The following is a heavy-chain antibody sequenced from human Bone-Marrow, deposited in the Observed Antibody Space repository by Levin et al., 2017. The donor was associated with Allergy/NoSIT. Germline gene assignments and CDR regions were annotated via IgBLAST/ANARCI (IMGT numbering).Heavy chain of an antibody. CDR1: GYTFTGYY. CDR2: INPNSGGT. CDR3: ARPYCSGGSCPLGLGY. Sequence: ASVKVSCTASGYTFTGYYMHWVRQAPGQGLEWMGWINPNSGGTNYAQKFQGRVTMTRDTSISTAYMELSRLRSDDTAVYYCARPYCSGGSCPLGLGYWGQGTLVTVSS. V-gene: IGHV1-2*02. D-gene: IGHD2-15*01. J-gene: IGHJ4*02.